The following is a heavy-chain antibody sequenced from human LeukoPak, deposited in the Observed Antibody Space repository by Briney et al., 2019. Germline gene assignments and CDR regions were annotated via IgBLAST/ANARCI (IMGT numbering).Heavy chain of an antibody. Sequence: GGTLRLSCTTSGFTFSSYGMSWVRQAPGKGLEWVSAISGSGGRIYFADSLKGRFTISRDNSKDTLYLQMNSLRAEDTAVYYCAKSRWDTAMASLDYWGQGTLVTGSS. CDR3: AKSRWDTAMASLDY. D-gene: IGHD5-18*01. J-gene: IGHJ4*02. CDR2: ISGSGGRI. V-gene: IGHV3-23*01. CDR1: GFTFSSYG.